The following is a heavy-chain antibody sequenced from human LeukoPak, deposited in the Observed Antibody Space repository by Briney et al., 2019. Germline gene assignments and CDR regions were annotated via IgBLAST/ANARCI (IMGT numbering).Heavy chain of an antibody. V-gene: IGHV4-38-2*02. Sequence: PSETLSLTCTVSGYSISSGYYWGWIRQPPGKGLEWIGSIYHSGSTYYNPSLKSRVTISVDRSKNQFSLKLSSVTAADTAVYYCARESGSYAFDIWGQGTMVTVSS. CDR2: IYHSGST. CDR1: GYSISSGYY. CDR3: ARESGSYAFDI. D-gene: IGHD6-6*01. J-gene: IGHJ3*02.